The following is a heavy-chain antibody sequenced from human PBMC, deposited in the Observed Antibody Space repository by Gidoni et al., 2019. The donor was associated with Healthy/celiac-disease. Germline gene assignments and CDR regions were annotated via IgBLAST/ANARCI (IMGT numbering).Heavy chain of an antibody. CDR1: GGTFSSYA. J-gene: IGHJ3*02. CDR3: ARCDTAMVTVAFDI. D-gene: IGHD5-18*01. V-gene: IGHV1-69*04. CDR2: IIPILGIA. Sequence: QVQLVQSGAEVKKPGSSVKVSCKASGGTFSSYAISWVRQAPGQGLEWMGRIIPILGIANYAQKFQGRVTITADKSTSTAYMELSSLRSEDTAVYYCARCDTAMVTVAFDIWGQGTMVTVSS.